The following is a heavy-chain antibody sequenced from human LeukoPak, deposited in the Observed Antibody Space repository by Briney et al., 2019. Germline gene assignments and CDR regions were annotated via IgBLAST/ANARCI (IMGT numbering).Heavy chain of an antibody. CDR3: ARDNTRGGLDY. CDR2: INSDGSST. Sequence: PGGSLRLSCAASGFTFSSYWMHWVRQAPGKGLVWVSRINSDGSSTSYADSVKGRFTISRDNAKNTLYLQMNSLSAEDTAVYYCARDNTRGGLDYWGQGTLVTVSS. J-gene: IGHJ4*02. D-gene: IGHD2-15*01. V-gene: IGHV3-74*01. CDR1: GFTFSSYW.